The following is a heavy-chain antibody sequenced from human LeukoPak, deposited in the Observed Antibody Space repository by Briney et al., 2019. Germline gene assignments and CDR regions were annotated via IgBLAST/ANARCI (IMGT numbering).Heavy chain of an antibody. CDR1: GFTFSSYA. Sequence: PGGSLRLSCAASGFTFSSYAMSWVRQAPGKGLEWVSAISGSGGSTYYADSVKGRFTISRDNSKNTLYLQMNSLRAVDTAVYYCAKGYSSSWRANIDYWGQGTLVTVSS. V-gene: IGHV3-23*01. CDR3: AKGYSSSWRANIDY. D-gene: IGHD6-13*01. CDR2: ISGSGGST. J-gene: IGHJ4*02.